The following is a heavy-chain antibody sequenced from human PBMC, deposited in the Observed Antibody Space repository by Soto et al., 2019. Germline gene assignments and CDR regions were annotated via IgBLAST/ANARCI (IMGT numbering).Heavy chain of an antibody. D-gene: IGHD4-17*01. CDR3: ARVNTWAGDYERLRYNWFDP. Sequence: ASVKVSCKASGYTFTSYGISWVRQAPGQGLEWMGWISAYNGNTNYAQKLRGRVTMTTDTSTSTAYMELRSLRSDDTAVYYCARVNTWAGDYERLRYNWFDPWGQGTLVTVSS. J-gene: IGHJ5*02. CDR2: ISAYNGNT. V-gene: IGHV1-18*01. CDR1: GYTFTSYG.